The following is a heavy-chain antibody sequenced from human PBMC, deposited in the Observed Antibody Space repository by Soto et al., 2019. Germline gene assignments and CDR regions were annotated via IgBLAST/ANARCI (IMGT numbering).Heavy chain of an antibody. J-gene: IGHJ4*02. Sequence: QVQLVESGGGVVQPGRSLRLSCAASGFTFSSYAMHWVRQAPGKGLEWVAVISDDGSNKYYADSVKGRFTISRDNSKNTLYLQMNSLRAEDTAVYYCARDWGQYSSSWYDFDYWGQGTLVTVSS. CDR1: GFTFSSYA. CDR3: ARDWGQYSSSWYDFDY. D-gene: IGHD6-13*01. CDR2: ISDDGSNK. V-gene: IGHV3-30-3*01.